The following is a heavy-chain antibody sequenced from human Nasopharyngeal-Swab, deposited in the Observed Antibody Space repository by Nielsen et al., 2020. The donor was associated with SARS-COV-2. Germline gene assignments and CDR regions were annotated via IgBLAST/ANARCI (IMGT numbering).Heavy chain of an antibody. CDR3: ARNRRDVDNQ. CDR1: AFTFTNYG. J-gene: IGHJ4*02. V-gene: IGHV3-30*03. Sequence: GGSLRLSCAASAFTFTNYGIHWVRQAPGKGLEWVAIMSFDGSDEYYADSVKGRFTISRDSSKNTLYLQMNSLRVEDTALYYCARNRRDVDNQWGQGTLVTVSS. CDR2: MSFDGSDE. D-gene: IGHD5-24*01.